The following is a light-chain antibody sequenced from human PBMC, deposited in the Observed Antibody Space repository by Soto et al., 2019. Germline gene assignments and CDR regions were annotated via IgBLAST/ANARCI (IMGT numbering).Light chain of an antibody. CDR3: QQYKGYSGT. CDR2: DTS. J-gene: IGKJ2*01. V-gene: IGKV1-5*01. Sequence: DIPMTQSPSTLSASVGDTVTITCRASQSISTWLAWYQQKPGKAPNLLIYDTSTLKSGIPSRFSGSGSGTEFTLTISSLQPGDFATYYCQQYKGYSGTFGQGTKLAIK. CDR1: QSISTW.